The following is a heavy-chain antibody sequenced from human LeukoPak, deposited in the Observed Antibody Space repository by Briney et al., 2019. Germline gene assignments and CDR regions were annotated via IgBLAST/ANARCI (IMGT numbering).Heavy chain of an antibody. CDR1: GGSFSGYY. J-gene: IGHJ4*02. Sequence: SETLSLTCAVYGGSFSGYYWGWIRQPPGKGLEWIGSIYYSGSTYYNPSLKSRVTISVDTSKNQFSLKLSSVTAADTAVYYCARQQKEVAAARPFYYFDYWGQGTLVTVSS. CDR2: IYYSGST. D-gene: IGHD6-13*01. CDR3: ARQQKEVAAARPFYYFDY. V-gene: IGHV4-39*01.